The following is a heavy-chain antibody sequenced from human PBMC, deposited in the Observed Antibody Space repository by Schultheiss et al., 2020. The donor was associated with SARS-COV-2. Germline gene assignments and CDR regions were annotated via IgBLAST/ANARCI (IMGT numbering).Heavy chain of an antibody. V-gene: IGHV3-30*03. CDR2: ISSDGNHK. CDR3: ARDSTYCSGDCSFDY. CDR1: GFTFSRYG. J-gene: IGHJ4*02. D-gene: IGHD2-21*02. Sequence: GGSLRLSCAASGFTFSRYGMHWVRQAPGKGLEWVAVISSDGNHKYYADSVKGRFTISRDNAKNSLYLQMNSLRDEDTAVYYCARDSTYCSGDCSFDYWGQGTLVTVSS.